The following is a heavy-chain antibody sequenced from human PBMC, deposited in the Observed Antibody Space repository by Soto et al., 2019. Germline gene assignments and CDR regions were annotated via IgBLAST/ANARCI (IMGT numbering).Heavy chain of an antibody. CDR1: GFSFEIYW. D-gene: IGHD2-15*01. CDR3: ASTVLSAFAI. V-gene: IGHV3-30*03. CDR2: IRYDGSGE. J-gene: IGHJ3*02. Sequence: GGSLRLSCAASGFSFEIYWMGWVRQAPGKGLEWVAVIRYDGSGEYYSDSVKGRFTISRDNSKNTLYLQMNSLGAEDTAVYYCASTVLSAFAIWGRGTMVTVSS.